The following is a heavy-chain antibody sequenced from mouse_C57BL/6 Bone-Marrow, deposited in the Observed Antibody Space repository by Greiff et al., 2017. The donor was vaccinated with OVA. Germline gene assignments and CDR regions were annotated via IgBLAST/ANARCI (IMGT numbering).Heavy chain of an antibody. D-gene: IGHD1-1*01. Sequence: EVKLMESGAELVRPGASVKLSCTASGFNIKDDYMHWVKQRPEQGLEWIGWIDPENGDTEYASKFQGKATITADTSSNTAYLQLSSLTSEDTAVYYCSYYYGSSFYYFDYWGQGTTLTVSS. CDR3: SYYYGSSFYYFDY. J-gene: IGHJ2*01. CDR1: GFNIKDDY. CDR2: IDPENGDT. V-gene: IGHV14-4*01.